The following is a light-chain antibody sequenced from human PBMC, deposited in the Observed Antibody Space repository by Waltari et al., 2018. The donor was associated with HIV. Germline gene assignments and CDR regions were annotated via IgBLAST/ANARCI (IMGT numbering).Light chain of an antibody. CDR1: ESVNNF. CDR3: QQRYNWIT. V-gene: IGKV3-11*01. J-gene: IGKJ5*01. CDR2: DAS. Sequence: EIVLTQSPATLSLSPGDRATLSCRASESVNNFLAWYQQKPSQAPRLLIYDASNRATGIPARFSGSGSGTDFTLTISSLEPEDFALYYCQQRYNWITFGQGTRLEIK.